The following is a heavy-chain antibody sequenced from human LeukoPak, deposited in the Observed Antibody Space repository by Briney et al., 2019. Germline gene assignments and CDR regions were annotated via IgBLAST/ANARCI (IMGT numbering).Heavy chain of an antibody. Sequence: GSLRLSCAASGFTFSSYGMHWVRQAPGKGLEWIGYIYYSGGTNYNPSLKSRVTISVDTSKDQFSLKLSSVTAADTAVYYCARLGYCSSGSCNSPFFDYWGQGTLVTVSS. V-gene: IGHV4-59*01. CDR3: ARLGYCSSGSCNSPFFDY. CDR1: GFTFSSYG. J-gene: IGHJ4*02. D-gene: IGHD2-15*01. CDR2: IYYSGGT.